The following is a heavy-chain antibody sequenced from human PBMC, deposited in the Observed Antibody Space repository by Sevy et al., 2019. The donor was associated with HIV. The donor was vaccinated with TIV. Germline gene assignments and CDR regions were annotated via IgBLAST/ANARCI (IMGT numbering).Heavy chain of an antibody. CDR1: GFSFSNYV. CDR2: VSPTSLST. Sequence: GGSLRLSCTASGFSFSNYVMAWVRQAPGKGLEWVSCVSPTSLSTYYAESVKGRFTISRDNSKNTLYLQMNSLRAEDTDIYYCAKLHSRMIPGNGALDYWGRGTLVTVSS. CDR3: AKLHSRMIPGNGALDY. J-gene: IGHJ4*01. D-gene: IGHD3-16*01. V-gene: IGHV3-23*01.